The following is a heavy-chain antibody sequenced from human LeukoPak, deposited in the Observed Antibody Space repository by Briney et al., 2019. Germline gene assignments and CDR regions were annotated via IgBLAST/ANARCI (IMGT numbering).Heavy chain of an antibody. V-gene: IGHV3-23*01. CDR1: GITFSSYA. CDR2: ISGGGGST. CDR3: ASNYGDYGRINYYYYYYGMDV. J-gene: IGHJ6*02. D-gene: IGHD4-17*01. Sequence: GGSLRLSCAVSGITFSSYAMSWVRQAPGKGLEWVSAISGGGGSTYYADSVEGRFTISRDNSKNTLYLQMSNLRAEDTAVYYCASNYGDYGRINYYYYYYGMDVWGQGTTVTVSS.